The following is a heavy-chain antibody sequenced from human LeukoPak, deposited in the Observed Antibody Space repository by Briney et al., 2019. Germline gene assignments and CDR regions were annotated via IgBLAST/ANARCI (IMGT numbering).Heavy chain of an antibody. D-gene: IGHD4-17*01. J-gene: IGHJ5*02. CDR2: IYYPGGDT. CDR1: GFTFSSYA. CDR3: ARAVSNDYAAS. V-gene: IGHV3-23*01. Sequence: GGSLRLSCAASGFTFSSYAMSWVRQAPGKGLEWVSTIYYPGGDTYYAGSVEGRFIVSRDNTKNALYLQMNSLRVDDTAVYYCARAVSNDYAASWGQGTLVTVSS.